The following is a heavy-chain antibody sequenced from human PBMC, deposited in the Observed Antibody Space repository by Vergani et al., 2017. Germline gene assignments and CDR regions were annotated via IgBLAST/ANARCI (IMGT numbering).Heavy chain of an antibody. CDR3: ARQTIKAAADY. CDR2: VYYSGST. D-gene: IGHD6-13*01. J-gene: IGHJ4*02. CDR1: GGSIGSSYYY. Sequence: QLQLQESGPGLVKPSETLSLTCTVSGGSIGSSYYYWGWIRQPPGKGLEWIGSVYYSGSTYYNPSLKSRVTLSEDTSRNQFSLKLTSVTAADTAVYYCARQTIKAAADYWGQGTLVTVSS. V-gene: IGHV4-39*01.